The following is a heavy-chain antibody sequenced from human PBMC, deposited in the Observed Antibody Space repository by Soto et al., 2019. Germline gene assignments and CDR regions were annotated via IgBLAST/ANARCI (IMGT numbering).Heavy chain of an antibody. CDR3: ASGPKDIVVVVAATPFDY. CDR2: INPSGGST. CDR1: GYTFTSYY. Sequence: ASVKVSCKASGYTFTSYYMHWVRQAPGQGLEWMGIINPSGGSTSYAQKFQGRVTMTEDTSTDTAYMELSSLRSEDTAVYYCASGPKDIVVVVAATPFDYWGRGTLVTVSS. J-gene: IGHJ4*02. V-gene: IGHV1-46*01. D-gene: IGHD2-15*01.